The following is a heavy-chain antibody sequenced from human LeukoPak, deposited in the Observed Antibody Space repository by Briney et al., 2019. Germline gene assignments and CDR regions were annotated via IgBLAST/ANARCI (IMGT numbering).Heavy chain of an antibody. CDR1: GGSISSYY. CDR3: ARDGEFYYDSSSY. D-gene: IGHD3-22*01. Sequence: SETLSLTCTVSGGSISSYYWSWIRQPPGKGLEWIGYIYYSGSTNYNPSLKSRVTISVDTSKNQFSLKLSSVTAADTAVYYCARDGEFYYDSSSYWGQGSLVTVSS. J-gene: IGHJ4*02. V-gene: IGHV4-59*01. CDR2: IYYSGST.